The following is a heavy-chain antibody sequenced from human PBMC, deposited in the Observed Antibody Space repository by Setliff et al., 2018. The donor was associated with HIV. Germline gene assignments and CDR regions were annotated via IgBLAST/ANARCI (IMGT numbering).Heavy chain of an antibody. Sequence: ASVKVSCKPSGYTFATYEINWVRQAAGQGLEWLGWVNPYSGNSGYAQKFHGRLTMTRDTSRGTAHMELRSLRSDDTAVYYCATKLYCTNGVCLDAFDIWGQGTMVTVSS. CDR2: VNPYSGNS. CDR3: ATKLYCTNGVCLDAFDI. J-gene: IGHJ3*02. D-gene: IGHD2-8*01. V-gene: IGHV1-8*02. CDR1: GYTFATYE.